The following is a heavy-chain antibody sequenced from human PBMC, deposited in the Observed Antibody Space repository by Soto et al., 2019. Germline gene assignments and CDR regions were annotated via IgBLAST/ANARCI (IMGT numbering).Heavy chain of an antibody. V-gene: IGHV3-74*01. CDR1: GFTFSSYW. J-gene: IGHJ3*02. CDR3: ARDMGGIAALDAFDI. CDR2: INSDGSST. D-gene: IGHD6-13*01. Sequence: GGSLRLSCAASGFTFSSYWMHWVRQAPGKGLVWVSRINSDGSSTSYADSVKGRFTISRDNAKNTLYLQMNSLRAEDTAVYYFARDMGGIAALDAFDIWGQGTMVTVSS.